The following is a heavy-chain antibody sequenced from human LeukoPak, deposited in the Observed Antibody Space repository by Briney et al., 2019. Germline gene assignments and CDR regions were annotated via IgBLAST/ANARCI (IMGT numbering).Heavy chain of an antibody. Sequence: GASVKVSCKASGGTFSSYAISWVRQAPGQGLEWMGGIIPIFGTANYAQKFQGRVTMTRDMSTSTVYMELSSLRSEDTAVYYCASNLSGRSGPGVWGQGTLVTVSS. D-gene: IGHD6-19*01. CDR3: ASNLSGRSGPGV. CDR1: GGTFSSYA. V-gene: IGHV1-69*05. CDR2: IIPIFGTA. J-gene: IGHJ4*02.